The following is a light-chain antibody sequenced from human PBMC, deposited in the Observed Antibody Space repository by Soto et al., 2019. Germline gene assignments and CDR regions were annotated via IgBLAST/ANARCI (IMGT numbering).Light chain of an antibody. V-gene: IGKV1-33*01. CDR1: QDISNY. CDR2: DAS. Sequence: DIQMTQSPSSLSASVGDRVTITCQASQDISNYLNWYQQKPGKAPKLLIYDASNLETGVPSRFSGSGSGTEFTLTISSLQPDDFETYYCQQYNSYSLTLGGGTKVDIK. J-gene: IGKJ4*01. CDR3: QQYNSYSLT.